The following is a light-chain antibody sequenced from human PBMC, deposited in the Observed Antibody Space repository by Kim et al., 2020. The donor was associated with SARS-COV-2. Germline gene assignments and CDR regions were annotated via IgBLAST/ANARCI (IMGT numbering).Light chain of an antibody. V-gene: IGKV3-20*01. CDR2: DAS. CDR3: QQYFNSPVT. J-gene: IGKJ4*01. CDR1: QTVTSSY. Sequence: SPEERATLSCRASQTVTSSYLVWDQQTPGQPPRLLIYDASRRATGIPDRFSGSGSGTDFTLTIDGLEPEDSAVYYCQQYFNSPVTIGGGTKVDIK.